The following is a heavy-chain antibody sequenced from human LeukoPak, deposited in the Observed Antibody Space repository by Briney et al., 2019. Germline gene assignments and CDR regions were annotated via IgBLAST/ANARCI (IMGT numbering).Heavy chain of an antibody. Sequence: GASVKVSCKASGGTFGSYAISWVRQAPGQGLEWMGRIIPILGIANYAQKFQGRVTITADKSTSTAYMELSSLRSEDTALYYCARAGSAMADTVDSWGQGTLVTVSS. CDR3: ARAGSAMADTVDS. V-gene: IGHV1-69*04. J-gene: IGHJ4*02. CDR2: IIPILGIA. CDR1: GGTFGSYA. D-gene: IGHD6-19*01.